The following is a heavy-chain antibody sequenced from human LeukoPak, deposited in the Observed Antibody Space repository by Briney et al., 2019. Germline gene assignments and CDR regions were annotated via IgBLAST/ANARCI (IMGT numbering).Heavy chain of an antibody. Sequence: GGSLRLSCEASGFSFPYGMSWVRQGPGKGLEWVSGITNSGENTYYADHVKRRFTISRDNSKNTLFLEMNSLRVEDTAVYHCAKGRRFRVWDPLDNWGQGTLITVSS. CDR1: GFSFPYG. CDR3: AKGRRFRVWDPLDN. V-gene: IGHV3-23*01. D-gene: IGHD3-16*01. J-gene: IGHJ4*02. CDR2: ITNSGENT.